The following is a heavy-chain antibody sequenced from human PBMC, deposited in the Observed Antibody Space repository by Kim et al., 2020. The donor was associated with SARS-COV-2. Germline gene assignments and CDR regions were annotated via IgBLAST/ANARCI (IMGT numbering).Heavy chain of an antibody. CDR1: GYTFTSYG. CDR2: ISAYNGNT. V-gene: IGHV1-18*01. Sequence: ASVKVSCKASGYTFTSYGISWVRQAPGQGLEWMGWISAYNGNTNYTQKLQGRVTITTDTSTSTAYMELRSLRSDDTAVYYCARSLRNPLRFLEWLPGQGYYYGMDVWGQGTTVTVSS. D-gene: IGHD3-3*01. J-gene: IGHJ6*02. CDR3: ARSLRNPLRFLEWLPGQGYYYGMDV.